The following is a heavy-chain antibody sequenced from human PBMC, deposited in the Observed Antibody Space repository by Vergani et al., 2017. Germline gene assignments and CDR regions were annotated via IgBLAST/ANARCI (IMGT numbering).Heavy chain of an antibody. CDR2: ISGSATGGVT. V-gene: IGHV3-23*04. CDR1: GLVFSDYT. Sequence: EVQLVESGGDLAQPGGSLTLSCVAYGLVFSDYTMSWVRQAPGRGLEWVSIISGSATGGVTYVADSVKGRFTIFRDNAKNSLYLQMNSLRAEDTALYYCAKGSGSYGRGAFDIWGQGTMVTVSS. J-gene: IGHJ3*02. D-gene: IGHD3-10*01. CDR3: AKGSGSYGRGAFDI.